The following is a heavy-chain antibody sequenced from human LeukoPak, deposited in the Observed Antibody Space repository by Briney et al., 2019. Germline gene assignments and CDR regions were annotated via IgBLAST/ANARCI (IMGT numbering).Heavy chain of an antibody. CDR1: GGSFSGYY. Sequence: NPSETLSLTCAVYGGSFSGYYWSWIRQPPGKGLEWIGEINHSGSTNYNPSLKSRVTISVDTSKHQFSLKLSSVTAADTAVYYCAEYSSSGNWFDPWGQGTLVTVSS. CDR2: INHSGST. J-gene: IGHJ5*02. D-gene: IGHD6-6*01. V-gene: IGHV4-34*01. CDR3: AEYSSSGNWFDP.